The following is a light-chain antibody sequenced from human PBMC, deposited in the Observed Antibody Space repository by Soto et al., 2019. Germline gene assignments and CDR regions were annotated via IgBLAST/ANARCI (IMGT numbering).Light chain of an antibody. V-gene: IGLV2-14*03. CDR2: DVA. CDR1: SSDVGGSNF. Sequence: LTQPASVSDSPGQSITISCTGTSSDVGGSNFVSWYQQHPGKPPKLIIYDVANRPSGVSNRFSGSKSGSTASLIISRLETEDEADYYCVSYTSSSTYVFGTGTKVTGL. CDR3: VSYTSSSTYV. J-gene: IGLJ1*01.